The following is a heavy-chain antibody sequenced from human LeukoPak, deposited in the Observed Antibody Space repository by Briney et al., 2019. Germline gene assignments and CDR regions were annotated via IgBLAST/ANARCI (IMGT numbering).Heavy chain of an antibody. J-gene: IGHJ4*02. CDR2: IYYSGST. D-gene: IGHD6-13*01. CDR3: ARHGSSWYEKDYFDY. CDR1: GGSISSSSYY. Sequence: SETLSLTCTVSGGSISSSSYYWGWIRQPPGKGLEWIGSIYYSGSTDYNPSLKSRVTISVDTSKNQFSLKLSSVTAADTAVYYCARHGSSWYEKDYFDYWGQGTLVTVSS. V-gene: IGHV4-39*01.